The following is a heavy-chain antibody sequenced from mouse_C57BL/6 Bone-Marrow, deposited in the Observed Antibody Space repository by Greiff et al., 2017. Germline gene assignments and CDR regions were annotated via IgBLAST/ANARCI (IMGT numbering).Heavy chain of an antibody. D-gene: IGHD2-4*01. V-gene: IGHV1-64*01. CDR3: ARCPYDYDWYFDV. CDR1: GYTFTSYW. CDR2: IHPNSGST. Sequence: QVQLKQPGAELVKPGASVQLSCKASGYTFTSYWMHWVKQRPGQGLEWIGIIHPNSGSTNYNEKFKSKATLTVDKSSSTAYMQLSSLTSEDSAVYDCARCPYDYDWYFDVWGTGTTVTVSS. J-gene: IGHJ1*03.